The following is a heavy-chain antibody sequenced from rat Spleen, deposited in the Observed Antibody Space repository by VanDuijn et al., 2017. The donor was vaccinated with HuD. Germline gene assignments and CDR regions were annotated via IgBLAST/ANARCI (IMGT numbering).Heavy chain of an antibody. CDR3: ARRYDFDY. Sequence: EVQLVESGGGLVQPGGSMKLSCAASGFTFSDYNMAWVRQAPKKGLEWVAIITYDGSSTYYRDSVKGRFTISRDNAKSTLYLQMDSLRSEDTATYFCARRYDFDYWGQGVMVTVSS. D-gene: IGHD1-11*01. J-gene: IGHJ2*01. CDR2: ITYDGSST. V-gene: IGHV5-7*01. CDR1: GFTFSDYN.